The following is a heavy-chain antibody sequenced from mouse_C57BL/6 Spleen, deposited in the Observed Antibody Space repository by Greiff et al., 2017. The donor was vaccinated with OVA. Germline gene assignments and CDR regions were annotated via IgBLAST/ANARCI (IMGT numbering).Heavy chain of an antibody. J-gene: IGHJ1*03. D-gene: IGHD1-1*01. CDR3: ARGSSQPHWYFDV. CDR1: GYTFTSYW. Sequence: VQLQQPGAELVMPGASVKLSCKASGYTFTSYWMHWVKQRPGQGLEWIGEIDPSDSYTNYNQKFKGKSTLTVDKSSSTAYMQLSSLTSADSAVYYCARGSSQPHWYFDVGGTGTTVTVSS. CDR2: IDPSDSYT. V-gene: IGHV1-69*01.